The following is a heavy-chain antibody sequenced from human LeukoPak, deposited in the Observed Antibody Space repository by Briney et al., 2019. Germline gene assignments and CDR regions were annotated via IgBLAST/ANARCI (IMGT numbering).Heavy chain of an antibody. D-gene: IGHD3-22*01. CDR2: IYTSGST. V-gene: IGHV4-61*02. Sequence: PSQTLSLTCTVSGDSISSGRYYWSWIRQPAGKVLEWIGRIYTSGSTNYNPSLKSRVTISVDTSKNQFSLKLRSVTAADTAVYYCAREVYYDTSGFYSYFDYWGQGTLVSVSS. CDR1: GDSISSGRYY. J-gene: IGHJ4*02. CDR3: AREVYYDTSGFYSYFDY.